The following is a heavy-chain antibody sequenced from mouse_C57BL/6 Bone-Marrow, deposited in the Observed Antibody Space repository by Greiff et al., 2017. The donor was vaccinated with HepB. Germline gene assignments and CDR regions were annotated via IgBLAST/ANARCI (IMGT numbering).Heavy chain of an antibody. V-gene: IGHV3-1*01. J-gene: IGHJ3*01. D-gene: IGHD1-1*01. CDR1: GYSITSGYD. CDR3: ARAGYYYGSSYGFLGGFAY. CDR2: ISYSGST. Sequence: DVKLVESGPGMVKPSQSLSLTCTVTGYSITSGYDWHWIRHFPGNKLEWMGYISYSGSTNYNPSLKGRISITHDTSKNHFFLKLNSVTTEDTATYYCARAGYYYGSSYGFLGGFAYWGQGTLVTVSA.